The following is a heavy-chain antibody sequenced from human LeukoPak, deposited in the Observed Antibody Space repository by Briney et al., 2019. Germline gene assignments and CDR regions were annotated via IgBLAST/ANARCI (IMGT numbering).Heavy chain of an antibody. CDR2: IYWNDDK. Sequence: ESGPTLVKPTHTLTLTLTLSGFSLSTRGVGVGWIRQPSVIALLGLAFIYWNDDKRYSRSLMGGLTITKDTSKNQVVLTMTNMDPVDTATYYCVHFAYSDYRYFDYWGQGTLVTVPS. V-gene: IGHV2-5*01. CDR3: VHFAYSDYRYFDY. CDR1: GFSLSTRGVG. J-gene: IGHJ4*02. D-gene: IGHD4-11*01.